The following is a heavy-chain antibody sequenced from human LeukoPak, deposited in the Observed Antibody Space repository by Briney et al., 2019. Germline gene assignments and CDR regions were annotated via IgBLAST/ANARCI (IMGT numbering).Heavy chain of an antibody. CDR3: AREGGYCSSTSCYTGNNWFDP. CDR1: GGSISSYY. D-gene: IGHD2-2*02. Sequence: PSETLSLTCTVSGGSISSYYWSWIRQPAGKGLEWIGCIYTSGSTNYNPSLKSRVTMSVDTSKNQFSLKLSSVTAADTAVYYCAREGGYCSSTSCYTGNNWFDPWGQGTLVTVSS. J-gene: IGHJ5*02. V-gene: IGHV4-4*07. CDR2: IYTSGST.